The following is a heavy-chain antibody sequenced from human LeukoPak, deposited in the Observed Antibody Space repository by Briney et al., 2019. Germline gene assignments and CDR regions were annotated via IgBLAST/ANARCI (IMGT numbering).Heavy chain of an antibody. Sequence: GGSLRLSCAASGFTFSSYSMTWVRQAPGKGLEWVSTISGGGDATYYAHSVKGRFAVSRDNSKKTLYLQLNSLRAEDTAVYYCTRDQRKYCSRTTCFVFDIWGQGTVVSVSS. CDR2: ISGGGDAT. V-gene: IGHV3-23*01. CDR3: TRDQRKYCSRTTCFVFDI. CDR1: GFTFSSYS. J-gene: IGHJ3*02. D-gene: IGHD2-2*01.